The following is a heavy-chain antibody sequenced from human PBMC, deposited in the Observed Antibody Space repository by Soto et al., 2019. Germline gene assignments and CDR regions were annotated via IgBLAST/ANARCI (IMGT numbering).Heavy chain of an antibody. J-gene: IGHJ5*02. CDR3: AGVYPGIAAAGRGSRWFDP. D-gene: IGHD6-13*01. CDR2: IYYSGST. V-gene: IGHV4-59*01. CDR1: GGAISSYY. Sequence: PSETLSLTCTVSGGAISSYYLSWIRQPPGKGLECIGYIYYSGSTNYNPSLKSRVTISVDTSKNQFSLKLSSVTAADTAVYYCAGVYPGIAAAGRGSRWFDPWGQGTLVTVYS.